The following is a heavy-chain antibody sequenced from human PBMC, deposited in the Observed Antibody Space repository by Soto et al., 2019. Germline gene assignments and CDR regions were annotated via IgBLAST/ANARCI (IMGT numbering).Heavy chain of an antibody. CDR1: GGSISSYY. V-gene: IGHV4-59*01. CDR2: IYYSGST. Sequence: LSLTCTVSGGSISSYYWSWIRQPPGKGLEWIGYIYYSGSTNYNPSLKSRVTISVDTSKNQFSLKLSSVTAADTAVYYCARDRVYSYDISYYYYGMDVWGQGTTVTVSS. CDR3: ARDRVYSYDISYYYYGMDV. D-gene: IGHD5-18*01. J-gene: IGHJ6*02.